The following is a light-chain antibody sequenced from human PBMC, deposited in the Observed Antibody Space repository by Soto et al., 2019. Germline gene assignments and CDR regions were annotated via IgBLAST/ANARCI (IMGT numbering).Light chain of an antibody. J-gene: IGKJ1*01. CDR3: QPYRSYWT. CDR2: KAS. V-gene: IGKV1-5*03. CDR1: QSIDSW. Sequence: DIQMTQSPSTLSASVGDRVTITCRASQSIDSWLAWYQQKPGKAPKLLIYKASSLESGVPSRFSGSGSGTEFTLTISRLQPDDCASYYCQPYRSYWTFGQGTKVEIK.